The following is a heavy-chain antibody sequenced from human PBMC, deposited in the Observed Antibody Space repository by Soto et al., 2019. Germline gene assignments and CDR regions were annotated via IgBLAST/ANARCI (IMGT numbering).Heavy chain of an antibody. J-gene: IGHJ4*02. CDR3: ARDSDYGGNSVFDY. Sequence: PSETLSLTCTVSGGSISSGGYYWSWIRQHPGKGLEWTGYIYYSGSTYYNPSLKSRVTISVDTSKNQFSLKLSSVTAADTAVYYCARDSDYGGNSVFDYWGQGTLVTVSS. D-gene: IGHD4-17*01. CDR2: IYYSGST. V-gene: IGHV4-31*03. CDR1: GGSISSGGYY.